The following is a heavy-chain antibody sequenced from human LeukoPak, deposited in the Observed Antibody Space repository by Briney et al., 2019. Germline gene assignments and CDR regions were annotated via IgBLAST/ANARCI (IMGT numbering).Heavy chain of an antibody. CDR1: GFTFTSSA. CDR2: IVVGSGNT. J-gene: IGHJ4*02. V-gene: IGHV1-58*02. CDR3: AADHCGGGSCYSVL. Sequence: TSVKVSCKASGFTFTSSAMQWVRQARGQRLEWIGWIVVGSGNTNYAQKFQERVTITRDMSTSTAYMELSSLRSEDTAVYYCAADHCGGGSCYSVLWGQGTLVTVSS. D-gene: IGHD2-15*01.